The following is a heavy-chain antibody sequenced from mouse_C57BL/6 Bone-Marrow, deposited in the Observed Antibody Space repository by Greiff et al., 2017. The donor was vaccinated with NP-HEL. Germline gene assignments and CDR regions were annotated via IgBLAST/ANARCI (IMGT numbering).Heavy chain of an antibody. V-gene: IGHV1-55*01. J-gene: IGHJ4*01. D-gene: IGHD1-1*01. CDR1: GYTFTSYW. CDR2: IYPGSGST. CDR3: ARSECYYYGSSSLYAMEY. Sequence: QVQLQQPGAELVKPGASVKMSCKASGYTFTSYWITWVKQRPGQGLEWIGDIYPGSGSTNYNEKFKSKATLTVDTSSSTAYMQLSSLTSEDSAVYYCARSECYYYGSSSLYAMEYWGQGTSVTVSS.